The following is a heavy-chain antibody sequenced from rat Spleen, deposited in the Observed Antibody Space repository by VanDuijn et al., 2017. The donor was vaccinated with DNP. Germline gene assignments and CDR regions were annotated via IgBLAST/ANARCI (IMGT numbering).Heavy chain of an antibody. Sequence: EVQLVESGGVLVQPGRSLKLSCAASGFTFSDYYMAWVRQAPTKGLEWVAYIGSPAYAPYYADSVKGRFTISRDNAKSTLYLQMNSLRSEDMATYYCARWNSGHFDYWGQGVMVPVSS. CDR2: IGSPAYAP. CDR3: ARWNSGHFDY. D-gene: IGHD4-3*01. J-gene: IGHJ2*01. CDR1: GFTFSDYY. V-gene: IGHV5-22*01.